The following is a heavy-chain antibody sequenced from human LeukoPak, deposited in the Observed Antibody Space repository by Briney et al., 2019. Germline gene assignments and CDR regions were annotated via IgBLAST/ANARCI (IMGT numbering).Heavy chain of an antibody. D-gene: IGHD6-13*01. CDR1: GFTVSINS. V-gene: IGHV3-23*01. J-gene: IGHJ4*02. Sequence: GGSVRLSCTVSGFTVSINSMSWVRQAPGKGLEWVSAISGSGGSTYYADSVKGRFTISRDNSKNTLYLQMNSLRAEDTAVYYCAKEGWAYSSSWYDYWGQGTLVTVSS. CDR2: ISGSGGST. CDR3: AKEGWAYSSSWYDY.